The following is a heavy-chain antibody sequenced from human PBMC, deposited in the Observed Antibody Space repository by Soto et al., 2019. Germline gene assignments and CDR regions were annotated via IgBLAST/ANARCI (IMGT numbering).Heavy chain of an antibody. CDR3: VTLALGKFDY. Sequence: PGGSLRLSCAASGFTFSNYAMSWVRQAPGKGLEWVSAISGGSESLYFAESVKGRFTISRDNSKNKLYLQMDSLRAEDTAVYYCVTLALGKFDYWGQGNLVTVSS. J-gene: IGHJ4*02. D-gene: IGHD1-26*01. CDR1: GFTFSNYA. V-gene: IGHV3-23*01. CDR2: ISGGSESL.